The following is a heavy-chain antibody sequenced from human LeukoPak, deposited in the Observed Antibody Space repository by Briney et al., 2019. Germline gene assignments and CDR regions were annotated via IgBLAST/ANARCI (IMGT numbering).Heavy chain of an antibody. Sequence: PGVSLRLSCAASGFTFSRNGMHWVRQAPGKGLEWVAFIRYDGNNKYYADSVKGRFTISRDNSKNTLYLQMNSLRTEDTAVYYCAKESPYYDILTGYYTPLGDWGQGTLVTVSS. CDR2: IRYDGNNK. CDR1: GFTFSRNG. J-gene: IGHJ4*02. D-gene: IGHD3-9*01. V-gene: IGHV3-30*02. CDR3: AKESPYYDILTGYYTPLGD.